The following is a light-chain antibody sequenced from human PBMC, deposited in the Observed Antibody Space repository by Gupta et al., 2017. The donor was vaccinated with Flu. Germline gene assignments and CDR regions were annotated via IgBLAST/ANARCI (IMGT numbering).Light chain of an antibody. CDR1: Y. CDR2: GDT. J-gene: IGLJ2*01. CDR3: RSYASTTSVHFV. Sequence: YVYWYQQLPGKAPKLMIYGDTIRPSGVSERFSGSKSGNTASLAISGLQGEDEADYYCRSYASTTSVHFVFGGGTKLTV. V-gene: IGLV2-14*03.